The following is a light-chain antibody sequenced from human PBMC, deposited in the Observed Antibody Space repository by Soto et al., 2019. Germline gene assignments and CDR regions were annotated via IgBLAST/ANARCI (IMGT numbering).Light chain of an antibody. V-gene: IGKV3-11*01. CDR3: LQRSNWPWT. CDR1: QSVSID. CDR2: GAS. Sequence: VLTQSPATLSLSPGERATLSCRASQSVSIDLAWYQQTPGQAPRLLIYGASNRAAGIPARFSGSGSETDFSLTISSLESEDFAVYYCLQRSNWPWTFGQGTKVDIK. J-gene: IGKJ1*01.